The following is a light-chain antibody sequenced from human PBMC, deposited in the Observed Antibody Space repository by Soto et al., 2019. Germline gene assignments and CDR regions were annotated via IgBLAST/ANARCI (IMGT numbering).Light chain of an antibody. CDR2: EVT. Sequence: QSALTQPASVSGSPGQSITISCTGTSSDVGGYDYVSWYQQHPGTAPRLIIFEVTNRPSGVSNRFSGSKSGNTASLTISGLQAVDEADYYCTSYTSSSTQVFGTGTKVTVL. CDR1: SSDVGGYDY. CDR3: TSYTSSSTQV. J-gene: IGLJ1*01. V-gene: IGLV2-14*01.